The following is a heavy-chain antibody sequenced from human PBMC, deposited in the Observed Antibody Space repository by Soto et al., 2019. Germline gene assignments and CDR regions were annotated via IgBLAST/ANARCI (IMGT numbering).Heavy chain of an antibody. D-gene: IGHD3-10*01. J-gene: IGHJ4*02. Sequence: QVQLHQWGAGLLKPSETLSLTCAVYGGSFSGYYWSWIRQPPGKGLEWIGEINHSGSTNYNPSLKSRVTISVDTSKNQFSLKLSSVTAADTAVYYCARGTPRGVTMVRGVIKNFDYWGQGTLVTVSS. CDR1: GGSFSGYY. CDR3: ARGTPRGVTMVRGVIKNFDY. V-gene: IGHV4-34*01. CDR2: INHSGST.